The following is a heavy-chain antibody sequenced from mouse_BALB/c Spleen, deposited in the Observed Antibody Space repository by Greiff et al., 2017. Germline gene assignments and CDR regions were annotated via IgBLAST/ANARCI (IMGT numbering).Heavy chain of an antibody. CDR2: IDPANGNT. D-gene: IGHD2-2*01. V-gene: IGHV14-3*02. Sequence: EVQVVESGAELVKPGASVKLSCTASGFNIKDTYMHWVKQRPEQGLEWIGRIDPANGNTKYDPKFQGKATITADTSSNTAYLQLSSLTSEDTAVYYCALYYGYDEAWFAYWGQGTLVTVSA. J-gene: IGHJ3*01. CDR1: GFNIKDTY. CDR3: ALYYGYDEAWFAY.